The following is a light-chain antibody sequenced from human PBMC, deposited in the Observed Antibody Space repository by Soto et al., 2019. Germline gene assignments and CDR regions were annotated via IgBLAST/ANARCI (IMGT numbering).Light chain of an antibody. CDR1: QDIRNF. Sequence: DIQLTQSPSSLSASVGDRVTISCRASQDIRNFLAWYQQKPGTPPKVLIYAASTLQSGVPSRFSGSGSGPDLTLTITSLQPDDVAPYYCEKHNGVPPITFGPGTKV. CDR2: AAS. J-gene: IGKJ3*01. CDR3: EKHNGVPPIT. V-gene: IGKV1-27*01.